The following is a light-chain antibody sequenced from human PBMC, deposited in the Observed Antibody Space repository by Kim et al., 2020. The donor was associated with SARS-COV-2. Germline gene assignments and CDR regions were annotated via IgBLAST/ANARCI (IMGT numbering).Light chain of an antibody. CDR2: SNN. V-gene: IGLV1-44*01. CDR1: SSNIGSNT. CDR3: AAWDDSLNGLYV. Sequence: QRVTISCSGRSSNIGSNTVNLYQQLPGTAPKLLIYSNNQRPSGVPDRFSGSKSGTSASLAISGLQSEDEADYYCAAWDDSLNGLYVFGTGTKVTVL. J-gene: IGLJ1*01.